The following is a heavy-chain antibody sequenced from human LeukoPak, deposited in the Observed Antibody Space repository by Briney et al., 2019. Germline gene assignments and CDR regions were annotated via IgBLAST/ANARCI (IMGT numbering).Heavy chain of an antibody. D-gene: IGHD3-10*01. J-gene: IGHJ4*02. Sequence: GGSLRPSCAASGFTFSSYAMSWVRQAPGKGLEWVSAISGSGGSTYYADSVKGRFTISRDNSKNTLYLQMNSLRAEDTAVYYCAKETYYYGSGSYDYWGQGTLVTVSS. CDR2: ISGSGGST. CDR1: GFTFSSYA. CDR3: AKETYYYGSGSYDY. V-gene: IGHV3-23*01.